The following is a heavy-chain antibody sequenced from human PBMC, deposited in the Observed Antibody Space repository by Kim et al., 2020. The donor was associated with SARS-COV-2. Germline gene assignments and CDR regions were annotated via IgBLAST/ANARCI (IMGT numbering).Heavy chain of an antibody. V-gene: IGHV4-31*03. D-gene: IGHD3-10*01. Sequence: SETLSLTCTVSGGSISSGGYYWSWIRQHPGKGLEWIGYIYYSGSTYYNPSLKSRVTISVDTSKNQFSLKLSSVTAADTAVYYCARDNGYYGSGSYPPPNYYYYGMDVWGQGTTVTVSS. CDR2: IYYSGST. CDR3: ARDNGYYGSGSYPPPNYYYYGMDV. CDR1: GGSISSGGYY. J-gene: IGHJ6*02.